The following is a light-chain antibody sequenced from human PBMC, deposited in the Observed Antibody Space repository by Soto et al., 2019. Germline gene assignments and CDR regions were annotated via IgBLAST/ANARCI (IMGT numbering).Light chain of an antibody. CDR3: QQYNSYS. J-gene: IGKJ1*01. CDR2: GAS. CDR1: ERLSSVY. Sequence: EIVLTQSPGTLSLSPGERATLSCRASERLSSVYLAWYQQRPGQPPRLLIYGASNRATGIPSRFSGSGSGTEFTLTISSLQPDDFATYYCQQYNSYSFGQGTKVDIK. V-gene: IGKV3-20*01.